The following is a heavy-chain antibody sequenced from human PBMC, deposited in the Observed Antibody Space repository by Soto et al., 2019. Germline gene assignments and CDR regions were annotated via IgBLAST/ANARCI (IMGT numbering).Heavy chain of an antibody. J-gene: IGHJ4*02. V-gene: IGHV4-31*03. CDR1: GGSNIRDGYY. Sequence: QVQLQESGPGLVKPSQTLSLTCTVSGGSNIRDGYYWSWIRQHPGKGLEWIAYISYSGSSYSNPSLKSRVTISADTSKNQFSQRLTSVTAADTAVYFCARATPAGSADFWGQGTLVTVSS. CDR2: ISYSGSS. CDR3: ARATPAGSADF. D-gene: IGHD2-2*01.